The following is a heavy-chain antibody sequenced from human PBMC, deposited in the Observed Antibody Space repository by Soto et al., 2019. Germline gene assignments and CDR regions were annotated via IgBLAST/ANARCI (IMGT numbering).Heavy chain of an antibody. V-gene: IGHV4-59*01. CDR2: MYNTGST. Sequence: SETLSLTCTVSGGSISRYYWSWIRQPPGKGLEWIGYMYNTGSTIYNPSLKSRVTISVDTSKNQFSLKLNSVTAADTAVYYCARDLWGYCGADCYPLDVWGQGATVTVS. CDR3: ARDLWGYCGADCYPLDV. J-gene: IGHJ6*02. CDR1: GGSISRYY. D-gene: IGHD2-21*02.